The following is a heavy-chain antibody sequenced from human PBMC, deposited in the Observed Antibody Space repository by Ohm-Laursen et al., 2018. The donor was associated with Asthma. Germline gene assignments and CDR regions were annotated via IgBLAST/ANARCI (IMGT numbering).Heavy chain of an antibody. J-gene: IGHJ5*02. CDR3: ARARLGIAAADWFDP. CDR1: GFTLSSYS. D-gene: IGHD6-13*01. V-gene: IGHV3-21*01. Sequence: SLRLSCTASGFTLSSYSMNWVRQAPGKGLEWVSSISSSSSYIYYADSVKGRFTISRDNAKNSLYLQMNSLRAEDTAVYYCARARLGIAAADWFDPWGQGTLVTVSS. CDR2: ISSSSSYI.